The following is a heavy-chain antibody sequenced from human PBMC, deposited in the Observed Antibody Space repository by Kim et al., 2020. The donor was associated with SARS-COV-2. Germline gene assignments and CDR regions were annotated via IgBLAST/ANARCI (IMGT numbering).Heavy chain of an antibody. Sequence: SETLSLTCTVSGGSISSSSYYWGWIRQPPGKGLEWIGSIYYSGSTYYNPSLKSRVTISVDTSKNQFSLKLSSVTAADTAVYYCARLKGTSITIFGVVIMGYYFDYWGQGTRVTVSS. V-gene: IGHV4-39*01. CDR2: IYYSGST. D-gene: IGHD3-3*01. CDR3: ARLKGTSITIFGVVIMGYYFDY. J-gene: IGHJ4*02. CDR1: GGSISSSSYY.